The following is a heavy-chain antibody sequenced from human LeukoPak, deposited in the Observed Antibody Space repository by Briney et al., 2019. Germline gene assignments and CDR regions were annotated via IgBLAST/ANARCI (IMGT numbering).Heavy chain of an antibody. Sequence: GGSLRLSCAASGFTFTSYGMHWVRQAPGKGLEWVAVVSYDGTSIYYADSVKGRFTISRDNSKNTLYLQMNSLRVEDTAVYYCAKGPRASGWTYFDYWGQGTLVTVSS. CDR3: AKGPRASGWTYFDY. CDR2: VSYDGTSI. D-gene: IGHD6-19*01. J-gene: IGHJ4*02. V-gene: IGHV3-30*18. CDR1: GFTFTSYG.